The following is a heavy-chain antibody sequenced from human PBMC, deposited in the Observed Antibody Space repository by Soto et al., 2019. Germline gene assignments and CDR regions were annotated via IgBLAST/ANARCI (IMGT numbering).Heavy chain of an antibody. CDR2: IYGDDSK. J-gene: IGHJ4*02. V-gene: IGHV2-5*02. D-gene: IGHD2-15*01. Sequence: QITLKESGPTLVKPTQTLTLTCTFSGFSLSTSGVGVGWIRQPPGKALEWLAIIYGDDSKRYSPSLKSRLTLTKYTSKTQVVLPMTYVDVVDTATHYWAHREGCGRLDYWGQGILVTVSS. CDR1: GFSLSTSGVG. CDR3: AHREGCGRLDY.